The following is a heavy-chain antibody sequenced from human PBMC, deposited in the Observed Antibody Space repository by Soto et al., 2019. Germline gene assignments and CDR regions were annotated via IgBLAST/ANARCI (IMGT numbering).Heavy chain of an antibody. V-gene: IGHV3-30*18. CDR1: GFTLSRYG. Sequence: QVQLVESGGGVVQPGRSLRLSCAASGFTLSRYGMHWVRQAPGKGLEWVALTSYDGSNKYYADSVKGRFTISRDNSENTLYLQMNSLRPEDTAVYYRAKVSSSGSSDAFDIWGQGTMVTVSS. J-gene: IGHJ3*02. D-gene: IGHD6-19*01. CDR3: AKVSSSGSSDAFDI. CDR2: TSYDGSNK.